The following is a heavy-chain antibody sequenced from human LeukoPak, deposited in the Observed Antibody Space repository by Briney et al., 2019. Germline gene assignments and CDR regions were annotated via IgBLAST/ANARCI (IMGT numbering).Heavy chain of an antibody. CDR1: GFSFSSYA. D-gene: IGHD3-16*01. CDR3: ARDLRGEESRFGESDY. V-gene: IGHV3-23*01. Sequence: SGGSLRLSCAASGFSFSSYAMSWVRQAPGKGLEWVSTISGGGSPTHFADSVRGRFTISRNNSENTLYLQMNSLRAEDTAVYYCARDLRGEESRFGESDYWGQGTLVTVSS. CDR2: ISGGGSPT. J-gene: IGHJ4*02.